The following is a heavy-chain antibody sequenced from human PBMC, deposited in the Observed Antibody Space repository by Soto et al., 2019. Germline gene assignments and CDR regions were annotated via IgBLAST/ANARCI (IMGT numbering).Heavy chain of an antibody. J-gene: IGHJ4*02. CDR3: ARDRDREPVVVQAAERSLDY. CDR2: ISSSSSYI. D-gene: IGHD2-2*01. Sequence: GGSLRLSCAASGFTFSSYSMNWVRQAPGKGLEWVSSISSSSSYIYYADSVKGRFTISRDNAKNSLYLQMNSLRAEDTAVYYSARDRDREPVVVQAAERSLDYWRQVHLVTVSS. V-gene: IGHV3-21*01. CDR1: GFTFSSYS.